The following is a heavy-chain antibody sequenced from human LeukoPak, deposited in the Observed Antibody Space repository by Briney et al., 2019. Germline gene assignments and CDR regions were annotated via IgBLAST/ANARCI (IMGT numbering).Heavy chain of an antibody. CDR2: IYYSGST. CDR1: GGSISSGSYY. CDR3: ARGTGIAAANTFRA. Sequence: TSQTLSLTCTVSGGSISSGSYYWGWIRQPPGKGLEWIGSIYYSGSTYYNPSLKSRVTISVDTSKNQFSLKLSSVTAADTAVYYCARGTGIAAANTFRAWGQGTLVTVSS. V-gene: IGHV4-39*01. J-gene: IGHJ5*02. D-gene: IGHD6-13*01.